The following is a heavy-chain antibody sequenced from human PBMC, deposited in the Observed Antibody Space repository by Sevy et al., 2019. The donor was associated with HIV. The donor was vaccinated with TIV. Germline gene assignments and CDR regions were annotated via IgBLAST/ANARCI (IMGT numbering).Heavy chain of an antibody. CDR1: GFTFSSYG. CDR3: AKDMLRDTAMVYYYCYGMDV. V-gene: IGHV3-30*18. J-gene: IGHJ6*02. Sequence: GGSLRLSCAASGFTFSSYGMHWVRQAPGKGLEWVAVISYDGSNKYYAVSVKGRFTISRDNSKNTLYLQMNSLRADDTAVYYCAKDMLRDTAMVYYYCYGMDVWGQGTTVTVSS. CDR2: ISYDGSNK. D-gene: IGHD5-18*01.